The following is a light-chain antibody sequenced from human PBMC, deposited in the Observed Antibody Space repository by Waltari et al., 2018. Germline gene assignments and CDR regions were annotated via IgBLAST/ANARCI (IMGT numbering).Light chain of an antibody. CDR2: GND. Sequence: QSVLTQPPSLSGTPGQRVTISCSGSNSNIGSNTVDWYQVLPGTAPKLLIHGNDQRPSGVPDRFSGSKFGASGSLAISGLQPEDESEYYCAAWDESLPGWVFGGRTRLTV. CDR1: NSNIGSNT. V-gene: IGLV1-44*01. CDR3: AAWDESLPGWV. J-gene: IGLJ3*02.